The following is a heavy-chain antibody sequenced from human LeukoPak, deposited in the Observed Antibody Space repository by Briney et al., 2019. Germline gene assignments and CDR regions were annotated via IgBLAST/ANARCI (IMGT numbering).Heavy chain of an antibody. V-gene: IGHV4-59*11. Sequence: SSDTLSLTCTVSVGSLKSHYWSWVRQPSGKGLEWIGYISYSGSTNYNPSLESRVTISVDTSKTQFSLQLSSVTAADTAMYYCVRGGDDASMWRYYFDFWGQGTLVSVSS. CDR2: ISYSGST. CDR3: VRGGDDASMWRYYFDF. J-gene: IGHJ4*02. D-gene: IGHD5-18*01. CDR1: VGSLKSHY.